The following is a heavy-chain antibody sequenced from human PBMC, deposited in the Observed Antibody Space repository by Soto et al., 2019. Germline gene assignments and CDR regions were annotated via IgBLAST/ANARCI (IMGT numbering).Heavy chain of an antibody. CDR3: AHRRYYGSGAFFDD. D-gene: IGHD3-10*01. Sequence: QITLKDSGPTLVSPTQTLTLTCTFSGLPLIGSRVGVAWIRQAPGKALEWLALIYWNDDRHYSPSLRSRLSITKDTSNNQVVLTMTNVDPVDTATYYCAHRRYYGSGAFFDDWGQGTLVTVSS. J-gene: IGHJ4*02. CDR2: IYWNDDR. CDR1: GLPLIGSRVG. V-gene: IGHV2-5*01.